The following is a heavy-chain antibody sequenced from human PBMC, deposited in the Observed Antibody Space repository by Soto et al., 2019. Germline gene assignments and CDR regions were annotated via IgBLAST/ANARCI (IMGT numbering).Heavy chain of an antibody. J-gene: IGHJ3*02. D-gene: IGHD4-17*01. CDR2: IYSGGST. CDR1: GFTVSSNY. Sequence: EVQLVESGGGVIQPGGSLRLSCAASGFTVSSNYMSWVRQAPGKGLEWGSVIYSGGSTYYADSVKGRFTISRDNSKTTLYLQTNSLRAEDTVVYYCARVGYAVTTGGSFDIWGQGTMVPVSS. V-gene: IGHV3-53*01. CDR3: ARVGYAVTTGGSFDI.